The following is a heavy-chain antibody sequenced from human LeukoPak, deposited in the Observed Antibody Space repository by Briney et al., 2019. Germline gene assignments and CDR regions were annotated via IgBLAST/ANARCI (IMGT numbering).Heavy chain of an antibody. D-gene: IGHD1-7*01. CDR1: GGSISSYY. Sequence: PSETLPLTCTVSGGSISSYYWSWIRQPAGKGLEWIGRIYTSGSTNYNPSLKSRVTMSVDTSKNQFSLKLSSVTAADTAVYYCAREEVNWNYPNDAFDIWGQGTMVTVSS. J-gene: IGHJ3*02. V-gene: IGHV4-4*07. CDR2: IYTSGST. CDR3: AREEVNWNYPNDAFDI.